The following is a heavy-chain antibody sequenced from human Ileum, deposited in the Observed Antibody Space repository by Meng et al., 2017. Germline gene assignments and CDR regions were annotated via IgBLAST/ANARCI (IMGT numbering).Heavy chain of an antibody. J-gene: IGHJ6*02. CDR1: GDSVSNNNAA. CDR3: AAVALRGLGGMDV. D-gene: IGHD3-10*01. V-gene: IGHV6-1*01. CDR2: TYYRSKWYS. Sequence: SDTLSLTCAISGDSVSNNNAAWNWIRQSPSRGLEWLGRTYYRSKWYSEYAGSVRDRITINPDTSRNHFSLQLKSVTPEDTAVYYCAAVALRGLGGMDVWGQGTTVTVSS.